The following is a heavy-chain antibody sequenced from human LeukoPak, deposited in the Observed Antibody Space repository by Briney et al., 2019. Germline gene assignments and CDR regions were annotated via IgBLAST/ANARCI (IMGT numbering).Heavy chain of an antibody. Sequence: SETLSPTCAVSGGSISSGGYYWSWIRQPPGKGLEWIGYIYHSGSTYYNPALKSRVTISVDRSKNQFSLKLSSVTAADTVVYYCARSDGYTAFDYWGQGTLVTVSS. CDR3: ARSDGYTAFDY. J-gene: IGHJ4*02. D-gene: IGHD5-24*01. V-gene: IGHV4-30-2*01. CDR1: GGSISSGGYY. CDR2: IYHSGST.